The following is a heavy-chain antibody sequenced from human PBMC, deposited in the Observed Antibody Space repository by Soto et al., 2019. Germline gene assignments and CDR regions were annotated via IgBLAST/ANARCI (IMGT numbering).Heavy chain of an antibody. J-gene: IGHJ5*02. CDR3: ARGPIGYCSSTSCYTGIVWFDP. V-gene: IGHV4-30-2*01. CDR1: GGSISSGGYS. Sequence: SETLSLTCAVSGGSISSGGYSWSWIRQPPGKGLEWIGYIYHSGSTYYNPSLKSRVTISVDRSKNQFSLKLSSVTAADTAVYYCARGPIGYCSSTSCYTGIVWFDPWGQGTLVTVSS. D-gene: IGHD2-2*02. CDR2: IYHSGST.